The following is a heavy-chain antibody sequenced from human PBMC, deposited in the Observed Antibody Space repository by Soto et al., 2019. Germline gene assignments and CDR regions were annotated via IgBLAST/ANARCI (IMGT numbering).Heavy chain of an antibody. J-gene: IGHJ5*02. CDR2: MYYSGST. CDR3: ATQEVGGTYVYTFDP. V-gene: IGHV4-39*01. D-gene: IGHD1-26*01. CDR1: GDSINSRGYY. Sequence: PSETQSLTCTVSGDSINSRGYYWAWIRQPPGKGLEWIGSMYYSGSTDYNPSLKSRVTISVDTSRIHFSLKLISVTAADTAVYYCATQEVGGTYVYTFDPWGQGTLVTSPQ.